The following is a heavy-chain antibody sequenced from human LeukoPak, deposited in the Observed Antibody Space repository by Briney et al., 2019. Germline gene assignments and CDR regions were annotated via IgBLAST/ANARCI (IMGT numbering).Heavy chain of an antibody. Sequence: ASVKVSCKASGYTFTGYYIHCVRQAPGQGLELMGWINPNSGGTNYAQKFQGRVTMTRDTSISTAYMERSRRRSDDTAVYSCAREPSNTYYYDSSGYYYGYWGQGTLVTVSS. J-gene: IGHJ4*02. V-gene: IGHV1-2*02. CDR3: AREPSNTYYYDSSGYYYGY. CDR1: GYTFTGYY. CDR2: INPNSGGT. D-gene: IGHD3-22*01.